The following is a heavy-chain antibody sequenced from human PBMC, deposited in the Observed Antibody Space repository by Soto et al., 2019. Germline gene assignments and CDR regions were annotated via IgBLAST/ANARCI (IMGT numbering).Heavy chain of an antibody. CDR2: ISYDGSNK. CDR1: GFTFSSYG. J-gene: IGHJ4*02. D-gene: IGHD5-18*01. Sequence: PVGSLRLSCAASGFTFSSYGMHWVRQAPGKGLEWVAVISYDGSNKYYADSVKGRFTISRDNSKNTLYLQMNSLRAEDTAVYYCAKDVDTAMILDYWGQGTLVTVSS. CDR3: AKDVDTAMILDY. V-gene: IGHV3-30*18.